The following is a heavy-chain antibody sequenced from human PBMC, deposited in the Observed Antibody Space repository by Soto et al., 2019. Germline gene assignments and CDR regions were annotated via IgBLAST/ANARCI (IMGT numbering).Heavy chain of an antibody. V-gene: IGHV3-73*01. CDR3: TSLFAHDYGSP. CDR2: IRSKVDNDAP. D-gene: IGHD4-17*01. J-gene: IGHJ5*02. Sequence: GGSLRLSCAASGFTFSGSTMHWVRQASGKGLEWVGRIRSKVDNDAPEYAASVKGRFTISRDDSKNTAYLQMNSLKTEDTAVYYCTSLFAHDYGSPWGQGTLVTVSP. CDR1: GFTFSGST.